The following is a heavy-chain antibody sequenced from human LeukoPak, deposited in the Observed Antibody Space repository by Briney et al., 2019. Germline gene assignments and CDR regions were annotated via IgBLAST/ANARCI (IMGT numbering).Heavy chain of an antibody. CDR1: GFTFSSYR. D-gene: IGHD6-19*01. CDR3: APLPYSSGPNWFDP. Sequence: PGGSLRLSCAASGFTFSSYRMNWVRQAPGKGLEWVSSISSSSSDIYYADSVKGRFTISRDNAKNSLYLQMNSLRAEDTAVYYCAPLPYSSGPNWFDPWGQGTLVTVSS. CDR2: ISSSSSDI. V-gene: IGHV3-21*01. J-gene: IGHJ5*02.